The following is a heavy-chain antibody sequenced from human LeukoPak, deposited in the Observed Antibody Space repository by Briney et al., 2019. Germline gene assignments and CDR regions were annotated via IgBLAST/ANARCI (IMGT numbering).Heavy chain of an antibody. CDR2: IYTSGNT. CDR1: GGSISSGSYY. J-gene: IGHJ3*02. V-gene: IGHV4-61*02. CDR3: ARGPYYYGGSAFDI. Sequence: SETLSLTCTVSGGSISSGSYYWSWIRQPAGKGLEWIGRIYTSGNTNYNPSLKSRVTISVDTSKNQFSLKLSSVTAADTAVYYCARGPYYYGGSAFDIWGHGTMVTVSS. D-gene: IGHD3-10*01.